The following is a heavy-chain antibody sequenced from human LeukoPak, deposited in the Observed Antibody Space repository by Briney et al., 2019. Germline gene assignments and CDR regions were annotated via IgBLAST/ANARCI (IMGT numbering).Heavy chain of an antibody. CDR3: AKTRPLDSSSWSHGDY. CDR1: GFTFNNYA. Sequence: GGSLRLSCAASGFTFNNYAMNWVRQAPGKGLEWVSAISGSGDSTYYGDSVKDRFTISRDNSKNTLYLQMNSLRAEDTAVYYCAKTRPLDSSSWSHGDYWGQGTLVTVSS. CDR2: ISGSGDST. D-gene: IGHD6-13*01. V-gene: IGHV3-23*01. J-gene: IGHJ4*02.